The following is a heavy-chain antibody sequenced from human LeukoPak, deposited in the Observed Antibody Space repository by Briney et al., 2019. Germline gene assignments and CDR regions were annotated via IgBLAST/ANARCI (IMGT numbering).Heavy chain of an antibody. CDR3: ARSLMDEAAA. Sequence: PSETLSLTCTVSGDSISSDYWNWIRQPAGKGLEWIGRIYSSGSTNYNPSLKSRITMSVDTSKNQFSLNLSSVTAADTAVYYCARSLMDEAAAWGQGTLVTASS. CDR1: GDSISSDY. D-gene: IGHD6-25*01. CDR2: IYSSGST. J-gene: IGHJ4*02. V-gene: IGHV4-4*07.